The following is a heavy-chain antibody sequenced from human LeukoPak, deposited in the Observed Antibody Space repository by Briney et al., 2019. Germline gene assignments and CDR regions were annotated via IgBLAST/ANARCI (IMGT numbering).Heavy chain of an antibody. V-gene: IGHV3-30-3*01. CDR2: ISYDGNNK. CDR1: GFAFSSFA. J-gene: IGHJ4*02. D-gene: IGHD1-1*01. CDR3: ARGTGTRVAPYYFDH. Sequence: GGSLRLSCAASGFAFSSFAMHWVRQAPGKGLEWVAVISYDGNNKYYVDSVKGRFTISRDNSKNTLYLQMNSLRTEDTTMYYCARGTGTRVAPYYFDHWGQGTLVTVSS.